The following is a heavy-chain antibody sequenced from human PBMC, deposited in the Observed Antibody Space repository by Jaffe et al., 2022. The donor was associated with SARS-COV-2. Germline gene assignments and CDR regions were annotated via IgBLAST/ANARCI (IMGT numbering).Heavy chain of an antibody. V-gene: IGHV1-3*01. D-gene: IGHD2-15*01. CDR1: GYTFTSYA. Sequence: QVQLVQSGAEVKKPGASVKVSCKASGYTFTSYAMHWVRQAPGQRLEWMGWINAGNGNTKYSQKFQGRVTITRDTSASTAYMELSSLRSEDTAVYYCARSVVVVAATGDAFDIWGQGTMVTVSS. CDR2: INAGNGNT. CDR3: ARSVVVVAATGDAFDI. J-gene: IGHJ3*02.